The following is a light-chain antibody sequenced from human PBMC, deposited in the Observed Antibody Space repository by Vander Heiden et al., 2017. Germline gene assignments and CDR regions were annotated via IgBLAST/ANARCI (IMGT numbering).Light chain of an antibody. CDR2: DDS. J-gene: IGLJ2*01. CDR3: QIWDSSSERVI. V-gene: IGLV3-21*02. CDR1: DLGGKS. Sequence: SFLLTQPPSVSVAPGQTARITCGGTDLGGKSAHWYQQKPGQAPVLVVYDDSDRPAGSPERFSGSNSGNTATLTISRVEAGDEADYYCQIWDSSSERVIFGGGTKLTVL.